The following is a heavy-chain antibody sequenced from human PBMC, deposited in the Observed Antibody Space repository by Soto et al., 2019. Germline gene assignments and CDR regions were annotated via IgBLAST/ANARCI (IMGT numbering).Heavy chain of an antibody. CDR3: AVEPQRHNFDLSSYYGMDV. V-gene: IGHV5-10-1*01. CDR2: IDPSDSYT. Sequence: EVQLVQSGAEVKKPGESLRISCKGSGYSFTSYWISWVRQMPGKGLEWMGRIDPSDSYTNYSPSFQGHVTISADKSISXAXXQWSRLKASDTAMYYCAVEPQRHNFDLSSYYGMDVWGQGTTVTVSS. CDR1: GYSFTSYW. D-gene: IGHD3-9*01. J-gene: IGHJ6*02.